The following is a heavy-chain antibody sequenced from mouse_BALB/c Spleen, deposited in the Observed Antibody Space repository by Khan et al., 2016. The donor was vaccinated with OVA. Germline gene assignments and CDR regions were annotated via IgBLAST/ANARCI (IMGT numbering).Heavy chain of an antibody. V-gene: IGHV7-3*02. CDR1: GFTFTDYY. Sequence: EVELVESGGGLVQPGGSLRLSCATSGFTFTDYYMSWVRQPPGKALEWLGFIRNKPNGYTTEYSASVKGRFTISSDNSQSILYLQMNTLRAEDSATDYCERDKGRLLRNVWGTGTTVTVSS. CDR2: IRNKPNGYTT. CDR3: ERDKGRLLRNV. J-gene: IGHJ1*03. D-gene: IGHD1-1*01.